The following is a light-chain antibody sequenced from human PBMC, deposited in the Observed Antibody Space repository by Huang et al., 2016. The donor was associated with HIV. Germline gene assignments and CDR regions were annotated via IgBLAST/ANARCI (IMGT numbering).Light chain of an antibody. CDR1: QSLRDTY. CDR2: GAS. CDR3: LQYDRSPLT. Sequence: EVLLTQSPGTLSLSPGERATLSCRASQSLRDTYLAWYQQRPGQAPRLLIYGASSRATGIPDRFSGSGSGTDFTLTINRLEPQDFAVYFCLQYDRSPLTFGGGTKVEL. V-gene: IGKV3-20*01. J-gene: IGKJ4*01.